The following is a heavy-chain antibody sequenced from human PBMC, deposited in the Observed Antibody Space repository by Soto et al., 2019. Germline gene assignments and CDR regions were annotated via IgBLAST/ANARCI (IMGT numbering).Heavy chain of an antibody. CDR3: AREKDYYGSRNYGMDV. D-gene: IGHD3-10*01. CDR2: ISNDGSNT. CDR1: GFSYSSYR. V-gene: IGHV3-30*03. J-gene: IGHJ6*02. Sequence: GGSLRLSCAASGFSYSSYRMHWVRPAPGKGLEWVSVISNDGSNTYYADSVKGRFTISRDNSKNTLYLQMNSMRGEDTAVYYCAREKDYYGSRNYGMDVWGQGTTVTVSS.